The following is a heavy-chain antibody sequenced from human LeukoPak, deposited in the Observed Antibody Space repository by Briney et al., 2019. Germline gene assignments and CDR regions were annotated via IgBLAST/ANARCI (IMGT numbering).Heavy chain of an antibody. D-gene: IGHD3-22*01. V-gene: IGHV3-23*01. CDR2: ISGDGGNT. CDR3: AKGLATMMPGEYDY. J-gene: IGHJ4*02. CDR1: GFTFSNYA. Sequence: GGSLRLSCAASGFTFSNYAMNWVRQAPGKGLEWVSAISGDGGNTFYADSVKGRFTISRDNSKNTLYLQMNSLRAEDTAVYYCAKGLATMMPGEYDYWGQGTLVTVSS.